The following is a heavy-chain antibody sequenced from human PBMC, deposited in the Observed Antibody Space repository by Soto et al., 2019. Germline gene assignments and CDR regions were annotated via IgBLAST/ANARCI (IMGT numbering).Heavy chain of an antibody. CDR3: ARDQHYTLDTAMVEEWFDP. Sequence: QVQLVQSGAEVKKPGSSVKVSCKASGGTFSSYAISWVRQAPGQGLEWMGGIIPIFGTANYAQKFQGRVTITADESTSTAYMELSSLRSEDTAVYYCARDQHYTLDTAMVEEWFDPWGQGTLVTVSS. CDR1: GGTFSSYA. CDR2: IIPIFGTA. D-gene: IGHD5-18*01. V-gene: IGHV1-69*01. J-gene: IGHJ5*02.